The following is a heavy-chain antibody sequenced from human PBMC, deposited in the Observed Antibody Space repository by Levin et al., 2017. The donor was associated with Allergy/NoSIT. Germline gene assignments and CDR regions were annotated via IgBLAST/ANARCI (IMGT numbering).Heavy chain of an antibody. J-gene: IGHJ4*02. CDR2: INQDGSEK. V-gene: IGHV3-7*01. CDR3: ARDGVDAGVYFDY. D-gene: IGHD3-10*01. CDR1: GFTFGSHW. Sequence: LAGGSLILSCAASGFTFGSHWMSWVRQAPGKGLEWVANINQDGSEKYYVDSVKGRFTTSRDNAKNSLYLQMNSLRAEDTAVYYCARDGVDAGVYFDYWGQGTLVTVSS.